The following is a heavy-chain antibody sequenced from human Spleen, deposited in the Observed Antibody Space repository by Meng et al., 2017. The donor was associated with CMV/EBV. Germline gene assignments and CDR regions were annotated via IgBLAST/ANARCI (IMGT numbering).Heavy chain of an antibody. D-gene: IGHD4/OR15-4a*01. CDR3: ARVTEYGGNCFDS. V-gene: IGHV4-4*02. J-gene: IGHJ4*02. CDR2: VYHSGYT. CDR1: GTSISTSNW. Sequence: AVSGTSISTSNWWSWVRQPPGKGLEWIGEVYHSGYTNYNPSLKSRVTMSVDRSKNQFSLKLSSVTAADTAVYYCARVTEYGGNCFDSWGQETLVTVSS.